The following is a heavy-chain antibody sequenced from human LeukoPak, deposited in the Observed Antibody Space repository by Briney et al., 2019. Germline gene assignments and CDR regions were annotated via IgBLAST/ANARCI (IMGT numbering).Heavy chain of an antibody. Sequence: GESLKISCKGSGYSFANCWIGWVRQMPGRGLEWVVLIFPDDSDIRYSPSFQGQVIISADKAIRTVYLQWSSLKASDTATYYCARRGAPITLFHDAFDLWGPGTMVTVSS. CDR1: GYSFANCW. CDR2: IFPDDSDI. V-gene: IGHV5-51*01. J-gene: IGHJ3*01. CDR3: ARRGAPITLFHDAFDL. D-gene: IGHD3-10*02.